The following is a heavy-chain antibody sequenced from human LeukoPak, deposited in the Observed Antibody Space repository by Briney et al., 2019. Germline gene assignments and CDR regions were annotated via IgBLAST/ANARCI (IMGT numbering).Heavy chain of an antibody. CDR1: GGSISSYY. CDR2: IYYSGST. CDR3: ARLRGNYFPDY. Sequence: SETLSLTCAVSGGSISSYYLSWIRQPPGKGLEWIGYIYYSGSTNYNPSLKSRITISVDTSKNQFSLKLSSVTAADTAVYYCARLRGNYFPDYWGQGTLVTVSS. V-gene: IGHV4-59*01. J-gene: IGHJ4*02. D-gene: IGHD4-11*01.